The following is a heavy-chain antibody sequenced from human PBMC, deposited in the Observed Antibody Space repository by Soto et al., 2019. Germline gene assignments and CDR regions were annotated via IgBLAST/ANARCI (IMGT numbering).Heavy chain of an antibody. CDR2: IYYSGST. CDR1: GGSISSSSYY. D-gene: IGHD6-19*01. J-gene: IGHJ4*02. CDR3: ARRRYSSGWYDY. V-gene: IGHV4-39*01. Sequence: SETLSLTCTVSGGSISSSSYYWGWIRQPPGKGLEWIGSIYYSGSTYYNPSLKSRVTISVDTSKNQFSLKLSSVTAADTAVYYCARRRYSSGWYDYWGQGTLVTVS.